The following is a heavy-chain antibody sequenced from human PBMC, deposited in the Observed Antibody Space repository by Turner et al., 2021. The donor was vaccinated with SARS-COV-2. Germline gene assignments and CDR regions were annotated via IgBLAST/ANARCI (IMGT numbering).Heavy chain of an antibody. D-gene: IGHD6-19*01. V-gene: IGHV4-4*07. CDR1: GGSINSYY. J-gene: IGHJ4*02. Sequence: QVQLQVSGPGLVKPSETLSLTCTVSGGSINSYYWSWIRQPAGKGLEWIGRIYTSGSTNYSPSLKNRVTISVDTSKKQFSLKLSSVTAADTAVYYCAREGQWLYKFDYWGQGTLVTVSS. CDR3: AREGQWLYKFDY. CDR2: IYTSGST.